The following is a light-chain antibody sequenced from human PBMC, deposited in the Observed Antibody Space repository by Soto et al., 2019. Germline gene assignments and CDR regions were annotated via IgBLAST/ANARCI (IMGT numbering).Light chain of an antibody. J-gene: IGKJ4*01. CDR1: QSISSW. Sequence: DIQMTPSPSTLSASVVDRVTITCRASQSISSWLAWYQQKPGKAPKLLIYDASSLQSGVPSRFGGSGSGTEFTLTISSLQPEDFATYYCLQHYSYLLTFGGGTKVDI. V-gene: IGKV1-5*01. CDR2: DAS. CDR3: LQHYSYLLT.